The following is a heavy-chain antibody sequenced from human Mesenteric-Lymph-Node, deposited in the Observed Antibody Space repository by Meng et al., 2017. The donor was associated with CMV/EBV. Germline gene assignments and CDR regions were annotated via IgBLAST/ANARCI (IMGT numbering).Heavy chain of an antibody. Sequence: ASVKVSCKASGYTFNDYYVHWVRQAPGQGLEWVGWNSYSGATNCAQKFQARVTMTRDTSTSTAYMELSSLTSDATAVYYCARWGTFELRFLETDYWGQGTLVTVSS. CDR1: GYTFNDYY. V-gene: IGHV1-2*02. CDR3: ARWGTFELRFLETDY. J-gene: IGHJ4*02. CDR2: NSYSGAT. D-gene: IGHD3-3*01.